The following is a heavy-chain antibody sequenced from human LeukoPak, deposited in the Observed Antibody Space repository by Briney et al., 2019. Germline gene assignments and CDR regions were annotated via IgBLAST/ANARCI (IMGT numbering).Heavy chain of an antibody. CDR2: ISSSGTAK. Sequence: PGGSLRLSCAASGFTFSDYYMTWIRQAPGKGLEWVSYISSSGTAKFYADSVKGRFTISRDNSKNTLHLQMNTLRAEDTAVYYCASRIATAGSVDYWGQGTLVTVSS. CDR3: ASRIATAGSVDY. J-gene: IGHJ4*02. D-gene: IGHD6-13*01. V-gene: IGHV3-11*01. CDR1: GFTFSDYY.